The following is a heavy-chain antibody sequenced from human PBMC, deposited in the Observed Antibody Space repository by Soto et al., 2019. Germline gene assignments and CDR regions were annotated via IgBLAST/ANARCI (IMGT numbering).Heavy chain of an antibody. CDR3: ASLLEMATGTLN. Sequence: LRLSCAASGFTFSSYEMNWVRQAPGKGLEWVSYISSSGSTIYYADSVKGRFTISRDNAKNSLYLQMNSLRAEDTAVYYCASLLEMATGTLNWGQGTLVTVSS. V-gene: IGHV3-48*03. CDR1: GFTFSSYE. J-gene: IGHJ4*02. D-gene: IGHD4-4*01. CDR2: ISSSGSTI.